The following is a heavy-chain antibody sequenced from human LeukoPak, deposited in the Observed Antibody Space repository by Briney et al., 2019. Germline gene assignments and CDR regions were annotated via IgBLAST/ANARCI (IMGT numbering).Heavy chain of an antibody. J-gene: IGHJ4*02. CDR2: INPSGGST. CDR3: ARRYSGYDFGY. D-gene: IGHD5-12*01. Sequence: SSVKVSCKASGGTFSSYAISWVRQAPGQGLEWMGRINPSGGSTIYAQKFQGRVTMTSDTSTTTVYMEMNSLRPEDTAVYSCARRYSGYDFGYWGQGTLVTVSS. CDR1: GGTFSSYA. V-gene: IGHV1-46*01.